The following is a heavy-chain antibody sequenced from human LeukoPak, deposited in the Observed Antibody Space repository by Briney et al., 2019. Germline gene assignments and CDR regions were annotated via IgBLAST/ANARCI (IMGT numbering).Heavy chain of an antibody. D-gene: IGHD6-25*01. CDR3: AASKAAAGYYFDS. CDR2: INPRDGGT. CDR1: GYIFTYYY. Sequence: ASVKVSCNASGYIFTYYYIHWVRQAPGQGLEWMGVINPRDGGTTYLQRFQGRVAMTSDTSTSTVYMDLSSLRSEDTAVYYCAASKAAAGYYFDSWGQGALVTVSS. J-gene: IGHJ4*02. V-gene: IGHV1-46*01.